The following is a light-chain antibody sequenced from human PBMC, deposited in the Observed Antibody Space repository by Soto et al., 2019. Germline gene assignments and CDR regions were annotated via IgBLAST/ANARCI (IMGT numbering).Light chain of an antibody. V-gene: IGLV2-14*01. J-gene: IGLJ1*01. CDR2: EVS. CDR1: SSDVGGYNY. Sequence: QPASVSGSPGQSITISCTGTSSDVGGYNYVSWYQQHPGKAPKLMIYEVSNRPSGVSNRFSGSKSGNTASLTISGLQAEDEADYYCSSYTSSSTLVFGTGTKVTVL. CDR3: SSYTSSSTLV.